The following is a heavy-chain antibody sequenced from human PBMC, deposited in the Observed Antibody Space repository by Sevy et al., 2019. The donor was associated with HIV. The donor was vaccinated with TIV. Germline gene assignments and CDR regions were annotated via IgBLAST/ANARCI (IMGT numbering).Heavy chain of an antibody. CDR3: TTDFSGIDIVVVPAAMPYYYYGMDV. V-gene: IGHV3-15*01. J-gene: IGHJ6*02. Sequence: GGSLRLSCAASGFTFSNAWMSWVRQAPGKGLEWVGRIKSKTDGGTTDYAAPGKGRFTISRDDSKNTLYLQMNSLKTEDTAVYYCTTDFSGIDIVVVPAAMPYYYYGMDVWGQGTTVTVSS. D-gene: IGHD2-2*01. CDR1: GFTFSNAW. CDR2: IKSKTDGGTT.